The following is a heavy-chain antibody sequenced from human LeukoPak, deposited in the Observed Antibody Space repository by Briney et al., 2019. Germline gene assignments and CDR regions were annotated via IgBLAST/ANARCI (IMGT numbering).Heavy chain of an antibody. Sequence: PSETLSLTCAVYGGSFSGYYWSWIRQPPGKGLEWIGEINHSGSTNYNPSLKSRVTISVDTSKNQFSLKLSSVTAADTAVYYCASHLDLGPWWKGVKDWFDPWGQGTLVTVSS. D-gene: IGHD3-10*01. CDR1: GGSFSGYY. CDR2: INHSGST. V-gene: IGHV4-34*01. CDR3: ASHLDLGPWWKGVKDWFDP. J-gene: IGHJ5*02.